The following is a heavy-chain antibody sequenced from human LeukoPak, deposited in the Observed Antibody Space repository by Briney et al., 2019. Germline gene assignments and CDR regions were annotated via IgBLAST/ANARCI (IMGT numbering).Heavy chain of an antibody. CDR1: GGSISGSSYY. D-gene: IGHD1-26*01. CDR3: ATTTIRLGY. V-gene: IGHV4-61*02. Sequence: SETLSLTCTVSGGSISGSSYYWSWIRQPAGKGLEWIGRFYTSGSTNYNPSLKSRVTISVDTSKNQFSLKLSSVTAADTAVYYCATTTIRLGYWGQGTLVTVSS. CDR2: FYTSGST. J-gene: IGHJ4*02.